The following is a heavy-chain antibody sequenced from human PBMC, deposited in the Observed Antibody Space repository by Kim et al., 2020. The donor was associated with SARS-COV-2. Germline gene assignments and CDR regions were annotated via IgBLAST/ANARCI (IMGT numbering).Heavy chain of an antibody. CDR3: ATPQWEHTHEGAFDI. D-gene: IGHD1-26*01. J-gene: IGHJ3*02. Sequence: PSLKSRVTIPVDTSKNQFSLKLSSVTAADTAVYYCATPQWEHTHEGAFDIWGQGTMVTVSS. V-gene: IGHV4-39*01.